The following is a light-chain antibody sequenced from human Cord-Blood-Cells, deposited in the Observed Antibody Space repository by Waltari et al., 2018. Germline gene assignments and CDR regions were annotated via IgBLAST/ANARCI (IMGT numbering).Light chain of an antibody. CDR2: EGS. V-gene: IGLV2-23*01. Sequence: QSALTQPASVSGSPGQSITISCTGTSSDVGSYNLVSWYQRHPGKAPKLMIYEGSKRPSGVSNRFSGSKSGNTASLTISGLQAEYEADYYCCSYAGSSTVVFGGGTKLTVL. J-gene: IGLJ2*01. CDR1: SSDVGSYNL. CDR3: CSYAGSSTVV.